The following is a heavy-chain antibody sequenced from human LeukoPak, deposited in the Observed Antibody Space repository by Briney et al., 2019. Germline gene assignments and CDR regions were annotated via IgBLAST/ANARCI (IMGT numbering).Heavy chain of an antibody. CDR2: IKQDGSEK. CDR1: GGSISSSNW. V-gene: IGHV3-7*03. D-gene: IGHD4-17*01. Sequence: TSGTLSLTCAVSGGSISSSNWWSWVRQAPGKGLEWVANIKQDGSEKYYVDSVKGRFTISRDNAKNSLYLQMNSLRAEDTAVYYCARDTQDGDYSYYFDYWGQGTLVTVSS. J-gene: IGHJ4*02. CDR3: ARDTQDGDYSYYFDY.